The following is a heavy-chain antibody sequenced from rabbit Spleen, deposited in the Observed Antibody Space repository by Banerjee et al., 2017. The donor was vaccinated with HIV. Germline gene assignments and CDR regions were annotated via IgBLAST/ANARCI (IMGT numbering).Heavy chain of an antibody. D-gene: IGHD8-1*01. J-gene: IGHJ6*01. CDR3: ARDTASSFSSYGMDL. Sequence: QSLEESGGGLVQPEGSLALTCKASGFSFSSSDYICWVRQAPGKGLEWISCIAGSSSGFTNSATWAKGRFTISKTSSTTVTLQMTSLTAADTATYFCARDTASSFSSYGMDLWGQGTRVTVS. CDR1: GFSFSSSDY. V-gene: IGHV1S40*01. CDR2: IAGSSSGFT.